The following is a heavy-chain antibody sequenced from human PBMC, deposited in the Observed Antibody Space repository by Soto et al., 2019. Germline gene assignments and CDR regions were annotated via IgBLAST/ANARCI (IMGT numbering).Heavy chain of an antibody. J-gene: IGHJ6*02. CDR3: ANARGYSDYGDNYYYYGMDV. Sequence: GGSLRLSCAASGFTFSSYAMSWVRQAPGKGLEWVSAISGSGGSTYYADSVKGRFTISRDNSKNTLYLQMNSLRAEDTAVYYCANARGYSDYGDNYYYYGMDVWGQGTTVTVSS. V-gene: IGHV3-23*01. D-gene: IGHD4-17*01. CDR1: GFTFSSYA. CDR2: ISGSGGST.